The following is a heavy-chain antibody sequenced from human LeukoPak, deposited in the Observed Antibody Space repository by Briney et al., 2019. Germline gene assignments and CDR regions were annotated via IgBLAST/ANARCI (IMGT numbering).Heavy chain of an antibody. V-gene: IGHV3-30-3*01. CDR2: ISYDGSNK. Sequence: PGGSLRLSCAASGFTVSATHMSWVRQAPGKGLEWVAVISYDGSNKYYADSVKGRFTISRDNSKNTLYLQMNSLRAEDTAVYYCARDPYGDYNYWGQGTLVTVSS. CDR1: GFTVSATH. J-gene: IGHJ4*02. CDR3: ARDPYGDYNY. D-gene: IGHD4-17*01.